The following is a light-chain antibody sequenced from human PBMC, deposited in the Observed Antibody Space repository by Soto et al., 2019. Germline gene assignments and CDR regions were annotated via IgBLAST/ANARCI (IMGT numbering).Light chain of an antibody. CDR3: QHADSFPLIT. CDR2: GAS. J-gene: IGKJ5*01. V-gene: IGKV3-20*01. Sequence: DIVFTHSPGTLSLSPGERATLSCRASQSVGSSFLAWYQQKPGQAPRLLIYGASSRATGIPDRFSGSGSGTDFTLTISSLQPEDFATYYCQHADSFPLITFGQGTRLEIK. CDR1: QSVGSSF.